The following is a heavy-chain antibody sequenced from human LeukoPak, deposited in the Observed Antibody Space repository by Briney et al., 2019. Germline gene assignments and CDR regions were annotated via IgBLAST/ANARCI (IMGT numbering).Heavy chain of an antibody. CDR2: ISGSGGST. V-gene: IGHV3-23*01. CDR1: GFTFSSYA. CDR3: ARIYGDYYFDY. Sequence: GSLRLSCAASGFTFSSYAMSWVRQAPGKGLEWVSAISGSGGSTYYADSVKGRFTISRDNSKNTLHLQMNSLRADDTAVYYCARIYGDYYFDYRRQGTQVTVSS. J-gene: IGHJ4*02. D-gene: IGHD4-17*01.